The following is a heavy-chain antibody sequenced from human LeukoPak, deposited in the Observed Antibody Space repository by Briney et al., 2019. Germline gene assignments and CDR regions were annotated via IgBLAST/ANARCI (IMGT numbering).Heavy chain of an antibody. D-gene: IGHD3-22*01. Sequence: SETLSLTCTVSGGSINRYYWSWIRQPPGKGLEWIGEINHSGSTNYNPSLESRLTISVDTSNNQFSLKLRSVTAADTAVYYCARNYYDSSGYLPDWGQGTLVTVSS. J-gene: IGHJ4*02. CDR2: INHSGST. V-gene: IGHV4-34*01. CDR3: ARNYYDSSGYLPD. CDR1: GGSINRYY.